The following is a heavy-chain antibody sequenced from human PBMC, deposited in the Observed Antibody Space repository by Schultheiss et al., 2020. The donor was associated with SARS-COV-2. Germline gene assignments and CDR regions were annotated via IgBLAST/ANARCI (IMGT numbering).Heavy chain of an antibody. CDR1: GFSLSTSGVG. CDR2: IFSNDEK. D-gene: IGHD5-18*01. V-gene: IGHV2-5*01. CDR3: AHSRGYSYGLPFDY. Sequence: SGPTLVKPTQTLTLTCTFSGFSLSTSGVGVGWIRQPPGKALEWLAHIFSNDEKSYSTSLKSRLTISKDTSKNQVVLTMTNMDPVDTATYYCAHSRGYSYGLPFDYWGQGTLVTVSS. J-gene: IGHJ4*02.